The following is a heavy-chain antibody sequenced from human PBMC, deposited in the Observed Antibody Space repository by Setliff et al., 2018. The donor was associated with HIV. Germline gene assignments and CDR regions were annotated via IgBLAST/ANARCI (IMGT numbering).Heavy chain of an antibody. CDR1: GYTFTDYY. CDR3: ARSPGDYLFDY. V-gene: IGHV1-2*02. CDR2: VNSASGLT. D-gene: IGHD4-17*01. J-gene: IGHJ4*02. Sequence: GASVKVSCKASGYTFTDYYIHWVRQAPGQGLEWMGWVNSASGLTNYAQKFQGRVTMTRDTSITTAYMELSSLRSEDTAVYYCARSPGDYLFDYWGQGTLVTVS.